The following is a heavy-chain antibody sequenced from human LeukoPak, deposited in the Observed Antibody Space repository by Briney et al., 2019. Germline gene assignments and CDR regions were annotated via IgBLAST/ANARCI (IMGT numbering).Heavy chain of an antibody. J-gene: IGHJ3*02. CDR3: ARDLDIVVVPAVIPLDFVI. V-gene: IGHV3-30-3*01. CDR1: GFTISSYA. CDR2: ISYDGSNK. D-gene: IGHD2-2*02. Sequence: GGSLRLSCAVSGFTISSYAMQWVRQAPGKELEWVEVISYDGSNKYYADSVEGRFTISRDNSKNTLYLQMNSLRAEDTAVYYCARDLDIVVVPAVIPLDFVIWGQRTMVTVSS.